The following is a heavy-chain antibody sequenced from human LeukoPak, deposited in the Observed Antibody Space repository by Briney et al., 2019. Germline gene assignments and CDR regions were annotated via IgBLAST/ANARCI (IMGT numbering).Heavy chain of an antibody. J-gene: IGHJ4*02. CDR3: AKGQKEGWDPLDY. D-gene: IGHD1-26*01. V-gene: IGHV3-23*01. Sequence: GGSLRLSCAASGFTFSSYAMSWVRQAPGKGLEWVSTISGSGGSTYFADSVKGRFTISRDNSKNTLYLQMNSLRAEDTAVYYCAKGQKEGWDPLDYWGQGTLVTVSS. CDR1: GFTFSSYA. CDR2: ISGSGGST.